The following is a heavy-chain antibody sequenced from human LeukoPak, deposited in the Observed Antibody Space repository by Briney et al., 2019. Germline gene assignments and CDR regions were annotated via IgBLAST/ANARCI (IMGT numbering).Heavy chain of an antibody. Sequence: PGGSLRLSCAASGFTFSSYAMHWVRQAPGKGLEWVAVISYDGSNKYYADSVKGRFTISRDNSKNTLYLQMNSLRAEDTAVYYCARVGNRYCSSTSCYTFDYWGQGTLVTVSS. D-gene: IGHD2-2*02. V-gene: IGHV3-30-3*01. CDR1: GFTFSSYA. CDR2: ISYDGSNK. J-gene: IGHJ4*02. CDR3: ARVGNRYCSSTSCYTFDY.